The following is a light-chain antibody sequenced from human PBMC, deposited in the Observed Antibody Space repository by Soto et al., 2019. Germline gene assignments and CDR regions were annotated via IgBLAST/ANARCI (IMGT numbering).Light chain of an antibody. J-gene: IGKJ1*01. Sequence: DIQMTQSPSYLSASVGDRVTITCRASQGISHYLAWYHQKVGKVPKPLIYDASTLQLGGPSRFSGSGSGTEFTLTISSLQPEDVATYYCQQYDNALGTFGQGTKVEIK. V-gene: IGKV1-27*01. CDR3: QQYDNALGT. CDR2: DAS. CDR1: QGISHY.